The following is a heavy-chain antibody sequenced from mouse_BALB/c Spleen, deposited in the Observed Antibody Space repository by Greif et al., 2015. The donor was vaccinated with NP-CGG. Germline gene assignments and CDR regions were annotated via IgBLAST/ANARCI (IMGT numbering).Heavy chain of an antibody. Sequence: VQLQQSGAELVKPGASVKLTCTASGFSIKDTYMHWVKQRPEQGLERIGRIDPANGNTKYDPKFQGKATITADTSSNTAYLQLSSLTSEDTAVYYCARSGYYGSSYWYFDVWGAGTTVTVSS. CDR2: IDPANGNT. J-gene: IGHJ1*01. D-gene: IGHD1-1*01. V-gene: IGHV14-3*02. CDR1: GFSIKDTY. CDR3: ARSGYYGSSYWYFDV.